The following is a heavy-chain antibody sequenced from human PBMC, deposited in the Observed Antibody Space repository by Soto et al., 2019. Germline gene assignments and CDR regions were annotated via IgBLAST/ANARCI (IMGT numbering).Heavy chain of an antibody. D-gene: IGHD5-12*01. J-gene: IGHJ4*02. CDR1: GFTFSSYS. CDR3: ARGDKYSGYLFDY. V-gene: IGHV3-21*01. Sequence: GGSLRLSCAASGFTFSSYSMNWVRQAPGKGLEWVSSISSSSSYIYYADSVKGRFTISRDNAKNSLYLQMNSLRAEDTAVYYCARGDKYSGYLFDYWGQGTLVTVPQ. CDR2: ISSSSSYI.